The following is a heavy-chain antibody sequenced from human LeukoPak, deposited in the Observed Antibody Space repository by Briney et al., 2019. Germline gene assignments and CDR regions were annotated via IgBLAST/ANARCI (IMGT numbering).Heavy chain of an antibody. Sequence: ASETLSLTCTVSGGSISSYYWSWIRQPAGKGLEWIGRIYTSGSTNYNPSLKSRVTMSVDTSKNQFSLKLSSVTAADTAVYYCARVGSVYCSSTSCFDYWGQGTLVTVSS. V-gene: IGHV4-4*07. D-gene: IGHD2-2*01. CDR2: IYTSGST. J-gene: IGHJ4*02. CDR3: ARVGSVYCSSTSCFDY. CDR1: GGSISSYY.